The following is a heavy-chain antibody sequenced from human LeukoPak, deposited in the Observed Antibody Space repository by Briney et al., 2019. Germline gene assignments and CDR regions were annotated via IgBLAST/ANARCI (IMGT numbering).Heavy chain of an antibody. CDR2: INPSGGST. J-gene: IGHJ5*02. CDR3: AREFAPYYYDSSGRNWFDP. CDR1: GYTFTSYY. Sequence: GASVKVSRKASGYTFTSYYMHWVRQAPGQGLEWMGIINPSGGSTSYAQKFQGRVTMTRDMSTSTVYMELSSLRSEDTAVYYCAREFAPYYYDSSGRNWFDPWGQGTLVTVSS. V-gene: IGHV1-46*01. D-gene: IGHD3-22*01.